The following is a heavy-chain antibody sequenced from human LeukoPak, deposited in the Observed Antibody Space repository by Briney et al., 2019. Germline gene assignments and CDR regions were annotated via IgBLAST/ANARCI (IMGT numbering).Heavy chain of an antibody. D-gene: IGHD2-15*01. J-gene: IGHJ4*02. CDR1: GFTFSSYS. V-gene: IGHV3-48*01. CDR3: ARDSHPYCSGGSCYSGFKDY. Sequence: GGSLRLSCAASGFTFSSYSMNWVRQAPGKGLEWVSYISSSSSTIYYADSVKGRFTISRDNSKNTLYLQMNSLRAEDTAVYYCARDSHPYCSGGSCYSGFKDYWGQGTLVTVSS. CDR2: ISSSSSTI.